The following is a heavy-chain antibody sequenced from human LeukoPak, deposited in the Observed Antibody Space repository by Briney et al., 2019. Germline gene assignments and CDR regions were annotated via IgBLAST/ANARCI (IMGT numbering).Heavy chain of an antibody. V-gene: IGHV1-2*02. D-gene: IGHD6-13*01. CDR3: ASGSPALFDY. J-gene: IGHJ4*02. CDR1: GYTFTDYS. CDR2: INPNSGVT. Sequence: ASVKVSCKASGYTFTDYSMHWVRQAPGQGLEWMGWINPNSGVTNYAQKFQGRVTMTRNTSISTAYMELSSLRSEDTAVYYCASGSPALFDYWGQGTLVTVSS.